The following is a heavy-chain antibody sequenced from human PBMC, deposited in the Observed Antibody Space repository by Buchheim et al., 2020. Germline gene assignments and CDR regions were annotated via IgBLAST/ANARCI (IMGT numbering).Heavy chain of an antibody. V-gene: IGHV3-23*01. Sequence: EVQLLESGGGLVQPGGSLRLSCAASGFRFSNSGMHWVRQAPGKGLEWVSAISGSGGSTYYADSVKGRFTISRDNSKNTLYLQMNSLRAEDTAVYYCAKDSGRVFRYYDYWGQGTL. CDR1: GFRFSNSG. CDR2: ISGSGGST. J-gene: IGHJ4*02. D-gene: IGHD3-10*01. CDR3: AKDSGRVFRYYDY.